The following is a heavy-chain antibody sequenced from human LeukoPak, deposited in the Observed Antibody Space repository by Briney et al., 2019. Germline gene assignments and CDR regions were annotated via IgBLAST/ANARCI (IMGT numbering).Heavy chain of an antibody. Sequence: ASVKVSCTASGYTFTSYAMHWVRQAPGQRLEWMGWINAGNGNTKYSQKFQGRVTITRDTSASTAYMELSSLRSEDTAVYYCARSPVYDSSGYYYYGMDVWGQGTTVTVSS. CDR2: INAGNGNT. CDR3: ARSPVYDSSGYYYYGMDV. J-gene: IGHJ6*02. V-gene: IGHV1-3*01. D-gene: IGHD3-22*01. CDR1: GYTFTSYA.